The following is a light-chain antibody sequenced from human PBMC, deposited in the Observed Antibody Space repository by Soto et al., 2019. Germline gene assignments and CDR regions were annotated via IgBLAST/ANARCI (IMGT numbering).Light chain of an antibody. CDR2: AAS. V-gene: IGKV1-17*01. J-gene: IGKJ1*01. Sequence: DIQMTQSPSSLSASVGDRFTITCRASQVIRKDVGWYQQKPGKAPKRLIYAASSLQSGVPSNFRCSGSGTEFTLTISRLQPKDSETHYCLELKRYQTRLGQGTKVEVK. CDR1: QVIRKD. CDR3: LELKRYQTR.